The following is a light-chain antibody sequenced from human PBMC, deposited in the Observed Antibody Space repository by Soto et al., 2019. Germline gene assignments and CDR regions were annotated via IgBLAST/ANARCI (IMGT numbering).Light chain of an antibody. Sequence: QSALTQPASVSGSPGQSITISCTGTSSDVGGYSYVSWYQQHPGKAPKLMNYDVSNRPSGVSNRFSGSKSGNTASLTISGLQAEDEADYYCSSYTSSNTVVFGGGTKLTVL. V-gene: IGLV2-14*03. CDR1: SSDVGGYSY. J-gene: IGLJ2*01. CDR2: DVS. CDR3: SSYTSSNTVV.